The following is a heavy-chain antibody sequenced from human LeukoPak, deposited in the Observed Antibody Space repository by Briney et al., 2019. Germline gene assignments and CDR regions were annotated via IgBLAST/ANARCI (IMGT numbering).Heavy chain of an antibody. CDR1: GDSFSSGGYY. D-gene: IGHD2-15*01. J-gene: IGHJ4*02. Sequence: PSETLSLTCTVSGDSFSSGGYYWSWIRQHPGKGLECIGYIYYSGSTFYNPSLKSRVTMSVDTSRNQFSLKLSSVTAADTAVYYCARDARLEDNYFDYWGQGTLVTVSS. V-gene: IGHV4-31*03. CDR2: IYYSGST. CDR3: ARDARLEDNYFDY.